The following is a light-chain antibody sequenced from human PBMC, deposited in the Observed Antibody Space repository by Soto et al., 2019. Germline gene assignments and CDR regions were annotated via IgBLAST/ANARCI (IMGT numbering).Light chain of an antibody. Sequence: DIQMTQSQSPLSASXGDRIPFAXXASQDISKFLNWYQHKPGQAPSLLIYDASKSHFGVPSRFSGSGSGTDFTFTISSLQPEDNATYYCQQYENRPYTFGPGTKVDIK. V-gene: IGKV1-33*01. J-gene: IGKJ3*01. CDR2: DAS. CDR3: QQYENRPYT. CDR1: QDISKF.